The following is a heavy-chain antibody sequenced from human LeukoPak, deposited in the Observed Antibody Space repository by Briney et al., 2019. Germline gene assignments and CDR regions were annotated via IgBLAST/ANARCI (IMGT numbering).Heavy chain of an antibody. J-gene: IGHJ6*02. D-gene: IGHD2/OR15-2a*01. CDR2: IYDSGS. Sequence: NPSETLSLTCILSGGSISSYYWSRIRQPPGKGLEWIGYIYDSGSSYNPSLKSRVTISVDTSKNQFSLKVSSVTAADTAVYYCARQMFLGGMDVWGQGTTVTVSS. CDR1: GGSISSYY. CDR3: ARQMFLGGMDV. V-gene: IGHV4-59*08.